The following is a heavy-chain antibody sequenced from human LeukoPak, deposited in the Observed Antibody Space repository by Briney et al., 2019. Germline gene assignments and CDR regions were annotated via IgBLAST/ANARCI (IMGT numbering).Heavy chain of an antibody. CDR3: ARGFGYYDSSGYHLPNWFDP. Sequence: GGSLRLSCAASGFTFSSYSMNWVRQAPGKGLEWVSYISSSSSTIYYADSVKGRFTISRDNAKNSLYLQMNSLSAEDTAVYYCARGFGYYDSSGYHLPNWFDPWGQGTLVTVSS. CDR1: GFTFSSYS. D-gene: IGHD3-22*01. CDR2: ISSSSSTI. J-gene: IGHJ5*02. V-gene: IGHV3-48*01.